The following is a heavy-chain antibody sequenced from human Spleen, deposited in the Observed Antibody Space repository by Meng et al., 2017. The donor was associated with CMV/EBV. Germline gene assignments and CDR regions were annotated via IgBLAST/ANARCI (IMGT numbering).Heavy chain of an antibody. V-gene: IGHV4-34*01. CDR3: ARGTEYSSGWEWNY. CDR1: GGSFSGYC. J-gene: IGHJ4*02. Sequence: VYGGSFSGYCWSWIRQPPGKGLEWIGEINHSGSTKYNPSLKSRVTISEDTSKNQFSLKLSSVTAADTAVYYCARGTEYSSGWEWNYWGQGTLVTVSS. CDR2: INHSGST. D-gene: IGHD6-19*01.